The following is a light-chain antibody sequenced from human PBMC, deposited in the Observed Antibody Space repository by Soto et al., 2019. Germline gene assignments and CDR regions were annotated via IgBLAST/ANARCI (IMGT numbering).Light chain of an antibody. Sequence: QSVLTQPASVSGSPGQSITISCTGTSADVGSHKLVSWYQQYPGNAPKLIIFEAYKRPSGVSNRFSGSKSGSTASLTISGLQAEDEADYYCCSNAVGSTYVFGTGTKVTVL. V-gene: IGLV2-23*01. CDR3: CSNAVGSTYV. J-gene: IGLJ1*01. CDR2: EAY. CDR1: SADVGSHKL.